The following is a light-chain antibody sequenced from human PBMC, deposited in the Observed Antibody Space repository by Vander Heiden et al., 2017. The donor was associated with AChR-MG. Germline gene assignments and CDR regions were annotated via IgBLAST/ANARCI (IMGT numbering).Light chain of an antibody. V-gene: IGLV1-40*01. J-gene: IGLJ1*01. CDR1: SSNIGAGYD. CDR2: GDR. CDR3: QSYDSALSV. Sequence: QSVLTQPPSMSGAPGQTVTISCTGSSSNIGAGYDVHWDQQLPGPAPKLIIYGDRNRPSVVPDRVSGSKAGTSAALASTGLQAEDEAYYYCQSYDSALSVFGTGTKVT.